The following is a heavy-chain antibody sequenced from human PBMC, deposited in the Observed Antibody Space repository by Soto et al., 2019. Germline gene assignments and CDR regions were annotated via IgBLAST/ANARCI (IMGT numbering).Heavy chain of an antibody. CDR3: ARGYDLGTHYFGY. V-gene: IGHV4-30-4*01. CDR1: GGSISSGDYY. J-gene: IGHJ4*02. D-gene: IGHD1-1*01. Sequence: QVQLQESGPGLVKPSQTLSLTCTVSGGSISSGDYYWSWIRQPPGKGLEWIGYIYYSGSTYYNRSLKSRLTISVDTSKNQFSLKLSSVTAADTAVYYCARGYDLGTHYFGYWGQGTLVTVSS. CDR2: IYYSGST.